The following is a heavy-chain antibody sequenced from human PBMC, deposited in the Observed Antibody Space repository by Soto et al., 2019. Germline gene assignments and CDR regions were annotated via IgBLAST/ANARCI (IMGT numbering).Heavy chain of an antibody. Sequence: SETLSLTCTVSGGSIGNYYWTWIRQPAGKGLEWIGRIYTSGTTNYNPSLKSRVTMLIDPSRNQFSLRLSSVTAADTALYFCARQRTYSSAWFDYWGQGTRVTVSS. D-gene: IGHD6-25*01. J-gene: IGHJ5*01. CDR3: ARQRTYSSAWFDY. CDR2: IYTSGTT. V-gene: IGHV4-4*07. CDR1: GGSIGNYY.